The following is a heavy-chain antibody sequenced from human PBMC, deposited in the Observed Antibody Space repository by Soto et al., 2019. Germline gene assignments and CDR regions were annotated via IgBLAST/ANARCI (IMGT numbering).Heavy chain of an antibody. D-gene: IGHD3-22*01. CDR3: ARGDVGVKYDYYGMDV. V-gene: IGHV1-69*12. CDR2: IIPIYGTA. CDR1: GGTFSSYA. Sequence: QVQLVQSGAEVKKPGSSVKVSCKASGGTFSSYAISWVRQAPGQGLEWMGGIIPIYGTANFAQKFQGRVKITADESKCTAHMELNNLRSEDTAVYYCARGDVGVKYDYYGMDVWGQGTTVTVSS. J-gene: IGHJ6*02.